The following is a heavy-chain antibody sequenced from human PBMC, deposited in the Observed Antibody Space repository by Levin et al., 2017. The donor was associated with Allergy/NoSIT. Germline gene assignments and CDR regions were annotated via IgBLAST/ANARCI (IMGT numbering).Heavy chain of an antibody. Sequence: GGSLRLSCAASGFSFSSYAMHWVRQAPGNGLEWVAFISYDGTNKDYADSVKGRFTVSRDNSKNTLYLQMYSLTADDTAIYYCARHNPPRFPLDYWGQGTLVTVSS. J-gene: IGHJ4*02. CDR2: ISYDGTNK. V-gene: IGHV3-30-3*01. CDR3: ARHNPPRFPLDY. D-gene: IGHD3-3*01. CDR1: GFSFSSYA.